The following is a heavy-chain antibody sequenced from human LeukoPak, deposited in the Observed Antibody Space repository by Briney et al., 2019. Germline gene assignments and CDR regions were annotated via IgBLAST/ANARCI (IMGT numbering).Heavy chain of an antibody. D-gene: IGHD1-14*01. CDR1: GYTFTGYY. CDR3: ASHRGPRHQESPDAFDI. CDR2: INPNSGGT. J-gene: IGHJ3*02. Sequence: ASVKVSCKASGYTFTGYYMHWVRQAPGQGLEWMGWINPNSGGTNYAQKFQGRVTMTRDTSISTAYMELSRLRSDDTAVYYCASHRGPRHQESPDAFDIWGQGTMVTVSS. V-gene: IGHV1-2*02.